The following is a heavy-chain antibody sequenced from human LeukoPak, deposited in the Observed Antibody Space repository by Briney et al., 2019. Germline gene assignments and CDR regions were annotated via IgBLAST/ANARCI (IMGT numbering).Heavy chain of an antibody. CDR1: GYTFTGYY. Sequence: GASVKVSCKASGYTFTGYYMHCARQAPGQGGEWMGWMKPNRGRTIYAQKIQGRVAITRDPSISAAYMELSRLKSDDSAVYYCARGQQLRKNWFDPWGQGNLVTVSS. D-gene: IGHD6-13*01. CDR3: ARGQQLRKNWFDP. CDR2: MKPNRGRT. J-gene: IGHJ5*02. V-gene: IGHV1-2*02.